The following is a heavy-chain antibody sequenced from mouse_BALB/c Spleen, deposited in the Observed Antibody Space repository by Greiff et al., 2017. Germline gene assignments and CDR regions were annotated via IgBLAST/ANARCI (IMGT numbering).Heavy chain of an antibody. CDR3: ARDGNYRYWYFDV. Sequence: EVKVVESGGGLVKPGGSLKLSCAASGFTFSSYAMSWVRQTPEKRLEWVASISSGGSTYNPDSVKGRFTISRDNARNILYLQMSSLRSEDTAMYYCARDGNYRYWYFDVWGAGTTVTVSS. CDR1: GFTFSSYA. D-gene: IGHD2-1*01. V-gene: IGHV5-6-5*01. CDR2: ISSGGST. J-gene: IGHJ1*01.